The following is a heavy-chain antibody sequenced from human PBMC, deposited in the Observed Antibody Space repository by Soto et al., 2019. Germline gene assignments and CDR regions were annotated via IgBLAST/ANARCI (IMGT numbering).Heavy chain of an antibody. CDR2: INSDGSST. Sequence: GGSLRLSCAASGFTFSSYWMHWVRQAPGKGLVWVSRINSDGSSTSYADSVKGRFTISRDNSKNTLYLQMNSLRAEDTAVYYCANNKYPGIAAAGYYFDYWGQGTLVTVSS. CDR3: ANNKYPGIAAAGYYFDY. CDR1: GFTFSSYW. J-gene: IGHJ4*02. V-gene: IGHV3-74*01. D-gene: IGHD6-13*01.